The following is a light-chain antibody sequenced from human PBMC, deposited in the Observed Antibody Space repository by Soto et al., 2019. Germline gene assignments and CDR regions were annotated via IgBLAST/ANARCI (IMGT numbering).Light chain of an antibody. CDR3: AVWDNSLNGVA. V-gene: IGLV1-47*01. Sequence: LTQTPSASGTPGQRITISCSGSNSNMGRNYVYWYQQVPGTAPKLLMYRNDVRPSGVPDRFTGSKSGTSASLAISGLRSEDEADYYCAVWDNSLNGVAFGGGTKLTVL. CDR2: RND. CDR1: NSNMGRNY. J-gene: IGLJ2*01.